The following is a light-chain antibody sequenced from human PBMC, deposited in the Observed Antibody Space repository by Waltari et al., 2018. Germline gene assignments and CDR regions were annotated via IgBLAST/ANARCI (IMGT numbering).Light chain of an antibody. CDR1: SSDVGAYNY. CDR2: DVS. V-gene: IGLV2-14*03. Sequence: QSALTQPASVSGSPGQSITISCTGTSSDVGAYNYVSWYQQHPGNAPKLMIFDVSNRPSGVSNRFSGSKSRNTASLTISGLQAEDEADYYCSSYISSSTLELFGGGTSLTVL. CDR3: SSYISSSTLEL. J-gene: IGLJ2*01.